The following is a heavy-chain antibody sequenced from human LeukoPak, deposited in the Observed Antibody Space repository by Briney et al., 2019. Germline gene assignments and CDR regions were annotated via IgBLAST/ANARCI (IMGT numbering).Heavy chain of an antibody. V-gene: IGHV1-8*03. CDR3: ARGRYYDFWSGYGSP. Sequence: GASVKVSCKASGYTFTSYDINWVRQATGQGLEWMGWMNPNSGNTGYAQKFQGRVTITRNTSISTAYMELSSLRSEDTAVYHCARGRYYDFWSGYGSPWGQGTLVTVSS. CDR2: MNPNSGNT. D-gene: IGHD3-3*01. J-gene: IGHJ5*02. CDR1: GYTFTSYD.